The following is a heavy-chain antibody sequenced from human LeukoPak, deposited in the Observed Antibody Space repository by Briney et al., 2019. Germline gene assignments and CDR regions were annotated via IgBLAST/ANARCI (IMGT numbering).Heavy chain of an antibody. V-gene: IGHV4-38-2*02. CDR1: GYSISSGYY. CDR3: ARGRAVAGIPRAGFDY. CDR2: IYHSGST. Sequence: KSSETLSLTCTVSGYSISSGYYWGWIRQPPGKGLEWIGSIYHSGSTYYNPSLKSRVTISVNTSKNQFSLKLSSVTAADTAVYYCARGRAVAGIPRAGFDYWGQGTLVTVSS. D-gene: IGHD6-13*01. J-gene: IGHJ4*02.